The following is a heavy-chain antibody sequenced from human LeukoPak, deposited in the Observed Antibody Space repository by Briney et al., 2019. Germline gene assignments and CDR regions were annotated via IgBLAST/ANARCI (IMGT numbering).Heavy chain of an antibody. CDR2: ISSSGSTI. Sequence: GGSLRLSCAASGFTFSDYYMSWIRQAPGKGLEWVSYISSSGSTIYYADSVKGRFTISRDNAKNSLYLQMNSLRAEDTAVYYCARAPYYYDSSGYYRGGFDNWGQGTLVTVSS. CDR3: ARAPYYYDSSGYYRGGFDN. V-gene: IGHV3-11*01. D-gene: IGHD3-22*01. J-gene: IGHJ4*02. CDR1: GFTFSDYY.